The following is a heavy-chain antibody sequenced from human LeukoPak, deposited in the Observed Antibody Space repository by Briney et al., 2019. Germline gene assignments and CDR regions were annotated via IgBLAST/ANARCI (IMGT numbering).Heavy chain of an antibody. CDR3: ARGAAGSYHQFDY. V-gene: IGHV4-4*07. CDR2: IYTSGST. D-gene: IGHD1-26*01. Sequence: SETLSLTCTVSSGSISSYYWSWIRQPAGRGLEWIGRIYTSGSTNYNPSLKSRVTMSLDTSKNQFSLRLSSVTAADTAFYYCARGAAGSYHQFDYWGQGALVTVSS. CDR1: SGSISSYY. J-gene: IGHJ4*02.